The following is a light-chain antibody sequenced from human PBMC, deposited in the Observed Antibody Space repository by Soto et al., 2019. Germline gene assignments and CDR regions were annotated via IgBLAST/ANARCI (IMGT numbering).Light chain of an antibody. CDR2: EVS. Sequence: QSVLTQPPSASGSPGQSVTISCTGTSSDIGAYNHVSWYQQHPGKAPRFIIYEVSQRPSGVPDRFSGSKSGNTASLTVSGLQADDEADYYCCSYAASSALWVFGGGTKLPS. J-gene: IGLJ3*02. V-gene: IGLV2-8*01. CDR1: SSDIGAYNH. CDR3: CSYAASSALWV.